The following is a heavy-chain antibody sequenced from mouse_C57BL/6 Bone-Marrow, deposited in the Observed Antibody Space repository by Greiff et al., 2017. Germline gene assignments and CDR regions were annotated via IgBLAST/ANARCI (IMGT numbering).Heavy chain of an antibody. V-gene: IGHV1-69*01. CDR1: GYTFTSYW. CDR3: AREMGLRGEYFDD. CDR2: IDPSDSYT. J-gene: IGHJ1*03. Sequence: QVQLKESGAELVMPGASVKLSCKASGYTFTSYWMHWVKQRPGQGLEWIGEIDPSDSYTNYNQKFKGKSTLTVDKSSSTAYMQLSSLTSEDSAVYYCAREMGLRGEYFDDWGKGTTVTVSS. D-gene: IGHD2-4*01.